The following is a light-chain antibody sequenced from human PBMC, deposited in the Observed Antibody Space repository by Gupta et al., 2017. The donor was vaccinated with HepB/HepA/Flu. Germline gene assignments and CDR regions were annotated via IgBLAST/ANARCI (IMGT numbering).Light chain of an antibody. CDR3: QQTYDTPLT. J-gene: IGKJ4*01. V-gene: IGKV1-39*01. CDR1: QSISIH. CDR2: AAS. Sequence: EIQMTQSPSSLSASVGDRVTITCRASQSISIHLYWYQQKPGKGPKLLIYAASSLQSGVPSTFSGGGSGTDFTLTISSLQPEDFATYYCQQTYDTPLTFGGGTKVEIK.